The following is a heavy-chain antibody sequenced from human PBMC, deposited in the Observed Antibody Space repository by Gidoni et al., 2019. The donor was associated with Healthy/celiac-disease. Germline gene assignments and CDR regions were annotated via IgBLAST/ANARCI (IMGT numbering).Heavy chain of an antibody. D-gene: IGHD2-2*01. J-gene: IGHJ5*02. Sequence: EVQLVESGGGLVQPGRSLRLSCAASGSTFDDYAMHWFRQAPGKGLGWVSGISWNSGSIGYADSVKGRFTISRDNAKNALYLQMNSLRAEDTALYYCAKGPYCSSTSCAVGGWFDPWGQGTLVTVSS. CDR3: AKGPYCSSTSCAVGGWFDP. CDR2: ISWNSGSI. CDR1: GSTFDDYA. V-gene: IGHV3-9*01.